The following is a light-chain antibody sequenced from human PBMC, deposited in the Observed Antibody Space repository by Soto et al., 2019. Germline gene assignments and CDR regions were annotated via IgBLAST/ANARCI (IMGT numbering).Light chain of an antibody. CDR3: ETWDSNTRV. CDR2: LEGSGSY. V-gene: IGLV4-60*03. J-gene: IGLJ2*01. Sequence: QSVLTQSSSASASLGSSVKLTCTLSSGHSSYIIAWHQQQPGKAPRYLMKLEGSGSYNKGSGVPDRFSGSSSEADRYLTISNLQSEDEADYYCETWDSNTRVFGGGTKVTVL. CDR1: SGHSSYI.